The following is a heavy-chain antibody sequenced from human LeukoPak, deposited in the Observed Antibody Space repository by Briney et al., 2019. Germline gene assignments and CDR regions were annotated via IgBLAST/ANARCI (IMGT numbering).Heavy chain of an antibody. V-gene: IGHV3-23*01. CDR1: GFTFSSYA. CDR3: ARAHYYDSSGYFLDY. Sequence: GGSLRLSFAASGFTFSSYAMSWVRQAPGKGLEGVSAINGSGGSTYYAGSVKGRFPISRDNYKNTLSLQMNSLRAEDTAVYYCARAHYYDSSGYFLDYWGQGTLVTVSS. J-gene: IGHJ4*02. D-gene: IGHD3-22*01. CDR2: INGSGGST.